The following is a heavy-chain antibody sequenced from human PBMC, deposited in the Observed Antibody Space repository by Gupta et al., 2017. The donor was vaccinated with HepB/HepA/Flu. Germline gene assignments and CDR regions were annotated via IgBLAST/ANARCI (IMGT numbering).Heavy chain of an antibody. Sequence: QVQLVESGGGVVQPGRSLRLSCAASGFTFSSSGMLWVRQAPGKGLEWVAGIAYDGSISSYEESYKDRDTMCSDNSNTRHDSKKKGLRAEDSHRDEYAEDVVSESRSAPEYSHHWGQGGLGTVSS. J-gene: IGHJ1*01. CDR3: AEDVVSESRSAPEYSHH. CDR2: IAYDGSIS. D-gene: IGHD2-2*01. V-gene: IGHV3-30*18. CDR1: GFTFSSSG.